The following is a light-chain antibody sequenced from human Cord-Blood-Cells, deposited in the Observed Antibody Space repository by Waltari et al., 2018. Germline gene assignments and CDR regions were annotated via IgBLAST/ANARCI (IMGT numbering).Light chain of an antibody. CDR1: QSVSSN. CDR3: QQYNNWPPYT. CDR2: GAS. J-gene: IGKJ2*01. Sequence: IVLTQSPATLSVSPGQRATDSWRPSQSVSSNLSWYQQKPAQAPRLLIYGASTRVTGIAARFSGSGSWTEFTLTISSLQSEDFAVYYCQQYNNWPPYTFGQGTKLEIK. V-gene: IGKV3-15*01.